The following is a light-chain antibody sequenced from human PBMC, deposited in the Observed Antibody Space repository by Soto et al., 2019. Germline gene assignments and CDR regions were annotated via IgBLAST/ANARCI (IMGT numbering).Light chain of an antibody. J-gene: IGLJ1*01. CDR1: SSDVGNYNL. Sequence: QSSLTQPASVFGSPGQSITISCTGTSSDVGNYNLVSWYQQHPGKAPKLMIYEVSKRPSGVSNRFSGSKSGNTASLTISGLQAEDEADYYCCSFAGSSTYVFGTGTKVNVL. V-gene: IGLV2-23*02. CDR2: EVS. CDR3: CSFAGSSTYV.